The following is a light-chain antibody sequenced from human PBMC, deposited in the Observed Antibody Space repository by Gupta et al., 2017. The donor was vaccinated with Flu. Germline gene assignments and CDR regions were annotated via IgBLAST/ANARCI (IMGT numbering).Light chain of an antibody. V-gene: IGLV1-51*02. CDR2: EDN. J-gene: IGLJ1*01. CDR1: IFNNEKNS. CDR3: GAWDSSLSVEI. Sequence: QSVSPQPPSVSAAPGQKVTISCSGNIFNNEKNSVSWYQHLPGTAPKLRIYEDNKRSSGIPNRFSGSKSGTSATLGITGLQTGDEADYYCGAWDSSLSVEIFGTGTKVTVL.